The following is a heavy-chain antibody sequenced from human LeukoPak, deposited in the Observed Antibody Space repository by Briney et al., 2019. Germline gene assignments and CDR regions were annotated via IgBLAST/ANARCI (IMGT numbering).Heavy chain of an antibody. J-gene: IGHJ4*02. CDR3: ARAYYYGSGTNDF. CDR1: GYTFTGYY. CDR2: INPNSGDT. V-gene: IGHV1-2*02. Sequence: ASVKVSCKASGYTFTGYYMHWVRQAPGQGLEWMGWINPNSGDTNYAQKSQGRVTMTRDTSITTAYMELSRLRSDDTAVYYCARAYYYGSGTNDFWGQGTLVTVSS. D-gene: IGHD3-10*01.